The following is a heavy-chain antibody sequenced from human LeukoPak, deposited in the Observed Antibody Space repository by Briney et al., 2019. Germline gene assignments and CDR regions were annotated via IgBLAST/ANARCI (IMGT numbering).Heavy chain of an antibody. CDR2: INHSGST. CDR3: ARGLMVVAIDY. Sequence: SETLSLTCAVYGGSFSGYYWSWIRQPPGKGLEWIGEINHSGSTNYNPSLKSRVTISVDTSKNQFSLKLSSVTAADTAVYYCARGLMVVAIDYWGQGTLVTVSS. D-gene: IGHD2-15*01. V-gene: IGHV4-34*01. J-gene: IGHJ4*02. CDR1: GGSFSGYY.